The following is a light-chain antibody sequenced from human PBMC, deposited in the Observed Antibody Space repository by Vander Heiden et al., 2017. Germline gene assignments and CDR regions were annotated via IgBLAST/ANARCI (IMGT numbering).Light chain of an antibody. CDR3: QQSYRTPPT. Sequence: DIQMTQSPSSLSASLGDRVTITCRASQSVSSYLNWYQQKPGQAPKFLSYAASNLQSGVPSRFSGSGSGTDFTLTITSLQPEDFATYYCQQSYRTPPTFGQGTKVEIK. V-gene: IGKV1-39*01. J-gene: IGKJ1*01. CDR2: AAS. CDR1: QSVSSY.